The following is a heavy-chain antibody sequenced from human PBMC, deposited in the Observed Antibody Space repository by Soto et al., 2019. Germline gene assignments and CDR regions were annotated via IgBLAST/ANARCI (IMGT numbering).Heavy chain of an antibody. Sequence: KTSETLSLTCAVSGYSINTGDYWGWIRQPPGKGLEWIGSIFHSGNAYYNPSLKSRVTISVDTSKNHFSLKLTSVTATDTAVYYRARDTGSGLDYFDFWGQGTLVTVSS. CDR1: GYSINTGDY. J-gene: IGHJ4*02. CDR3: ARDTGSGLDYFDF. CDR2: IFHSGNA. V-gene: IGHV4-38-2*02. D-gene: IGHD6-19*01.